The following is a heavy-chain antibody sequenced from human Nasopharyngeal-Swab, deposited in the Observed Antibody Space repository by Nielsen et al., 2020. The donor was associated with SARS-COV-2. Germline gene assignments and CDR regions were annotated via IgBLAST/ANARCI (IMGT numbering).Heavy chain of an antibody. CDR3: AKDNGSGWYEFDY. Sequence: SLKVSCAASGFTFDDYAMHWVRQAPGKGLEWVSGISWNSGSTGYADSVKGRFTISRDNAKNSLYLQMNSLRAEDTALYYCAKDNGSGWYEFDYWGQGTLVTVPS. V-gene: IGHV3-9*01. D-gene: IGHD6-19*01. J-gene: IGHJ4*02. CDR2: ISWNSGST. CDR1: GFTFDDYA.